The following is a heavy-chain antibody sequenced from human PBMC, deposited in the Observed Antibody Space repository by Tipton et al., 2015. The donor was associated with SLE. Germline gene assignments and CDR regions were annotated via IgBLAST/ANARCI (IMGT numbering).Heavy chain of an antibody. CDR2: ISSSSSYI. CDR1: GFTFSSYS. J-gene: IGHJ2*01. D-gene: IGHD3-3*01. V-gene: IGHV3-21*01. CDR3: ARLHYDFWSGYRWYFDL. Sequence: VQLVQSGGGLVKPGGSLRLSCAASGFTFSSYSMNWVRQAPGKGLEWVSSISSSSSYIYYADSVKGRFTISRDNAKNSLYLQMNSLRAEDTAVYYCARLHYDFWSGYRWYFDLWGRGTLVTVSS.